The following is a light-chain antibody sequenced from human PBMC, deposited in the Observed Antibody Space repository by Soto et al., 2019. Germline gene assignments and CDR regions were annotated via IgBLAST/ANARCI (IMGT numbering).Light chain of an antibody. V-gene: IGKV3-15*01. CDR1: REVSSN. J-gene: IGKJ1*01. CDR2: GAS. Sequence: EVVMTQSPATLSVSPGATASLSFRASREVSSNLAWSQHKAVQPPRVLFYGASTRAPGVPARFSGSGFGTEFSLTISGLQSDDVAVDYCHQYHMFPPLTFGQGTKVEMK. CDR3: HQYHMFPPLT.